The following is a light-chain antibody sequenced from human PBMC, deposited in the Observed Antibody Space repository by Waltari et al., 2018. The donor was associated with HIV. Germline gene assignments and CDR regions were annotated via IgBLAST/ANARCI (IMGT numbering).Light chain of an antibody. CDR3: QQYYTLRST. V-gene: IGKV4-1*01. J-gene: IGKJ4*01. CDR1: RTVLYNRNY. Sequence: DIVMTQSPDSLAVSLGARATVTCTSRRTVLYNRNYLAWYQQKPGQAPKVLIYWASTRAFGVPDRFSGSGSGTDFSLTISRVQADDVAIYYCQQYYTLRSTFGGGTKIEI. CDR2: WAS.